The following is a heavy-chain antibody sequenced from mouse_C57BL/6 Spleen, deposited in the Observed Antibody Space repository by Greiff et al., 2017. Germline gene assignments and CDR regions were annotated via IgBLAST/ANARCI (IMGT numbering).Heavy chain of an antibody. D-gene: IGHD3-2*02. V-gene: IGHV1-81*01. CDR1: GYTFTSYG. J-gene: IGHJ3*01. CDR2: IYPRSGNT. CDR3: AREDSSGYGFAY. Sequence: VMLVESGAELARPGASVKLSCKASGYTFTSYGISWVKQRTGQGLEWIGEIYPRSGNTYYNEKFKGKATLTADKSSSTAYMELRSLPSEDSAVYFCAREDSSGYGFAYWGQGTLVTVSA.